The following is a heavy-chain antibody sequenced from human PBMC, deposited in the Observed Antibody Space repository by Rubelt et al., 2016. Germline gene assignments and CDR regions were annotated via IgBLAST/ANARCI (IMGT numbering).Heavy chain of an antibody. CDR2: ISYDGSNK. CDR1: GFTFSNYA. CDR3: ARDGGSTGVNNWLDS. V-gene: IGHV3-30*04. J-gene: IGHJ5*01. D-gene: IGHD2-2*01. Sequence: GQPGRSLRLSCAASGFTFSNYAMHWVRQVPGKGLEWVTVISYDGSNKYYADSVKGRFTISRDNSKNTLYLQMNSLRTEDTAVFYCARDGGSTGVNNWLDSWGQGTLVIVSS.